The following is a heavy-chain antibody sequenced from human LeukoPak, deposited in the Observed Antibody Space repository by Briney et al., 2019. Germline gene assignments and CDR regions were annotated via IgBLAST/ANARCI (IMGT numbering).Heavy chain of an antibody. Sequence: ASVKVSCKASGYTFTGYYMHWVRQAPGQGLERMGWINPNTGGTNYAQKFQGRVTMTRDTSISTAYMELSRLRSDDTAVYYCARAINYYDSYGYARGRTYYFDYWGQGTLVTVSS. V-gene: IGHV1-2*02. CDR1: GYTFTGYY. D-gene: IGHD3-22*01. J-gene: IGHJ4*02. CDR3: ARAINYYDSYGYARGRTYYFDY. CDR2: INPNTGGT.